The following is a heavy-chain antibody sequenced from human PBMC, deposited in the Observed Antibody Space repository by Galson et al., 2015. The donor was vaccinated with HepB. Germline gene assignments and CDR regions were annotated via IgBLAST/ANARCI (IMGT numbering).Heavy chain of an antibody. J-gene: IGHJ4*02. CDR2: IVVGSGNT. CDR3: AADGRPYYDILTGYYGGARFDY. Sequence: SVKVSCKASGFTFTSSAVQWVRQARGQRLEWIGWIVVGSGNTNYAQKSQERVTITRDMSTSTAYMELSSLRSEDTAVYYCAADGRPYYDILTGYYGGARFDYWGQGTLVTVSS. V-gene: IGHV1-58*01. CDR1: GFTFTSSA. D-gene: IGHD3-9*01.